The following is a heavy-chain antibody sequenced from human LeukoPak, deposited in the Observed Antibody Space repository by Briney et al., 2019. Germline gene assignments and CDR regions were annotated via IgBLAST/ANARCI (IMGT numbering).Heavy chain of an antibody. CDR1: GFTVSTHY. V-gene: IGHV3-53*01. J-gene: IGHJ4*02. Sequence: GGSLRLSCAVSGFTVSTHYMSWVRQAPGKGLEWLSVIYYDGSAYYADSVEGRFTISRDNSKNTLYLQMNSLRAEYTAVYYCARGGQGYNPYDYWGQGTLVTVSS. CDR2: IYYDGSA. D-gene: IGHD5-24*01. CDR3: ARGGQGYNPYDY.